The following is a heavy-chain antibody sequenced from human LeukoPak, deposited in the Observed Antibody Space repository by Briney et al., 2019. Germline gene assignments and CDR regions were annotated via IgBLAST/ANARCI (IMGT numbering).Heavy chain of an antibody. V-gene: IGHV3-23*01. J-gene: IGHJ5*02. CDR2: ISGSGGST. D-gene: IGHD1-7*01. Sequence: GGSLRLSCAASGFTFSSYAMSWVRQAPGKGLEWVSAISGSGGSTYYADSVKGRFIISRDNSKNTLYLQINSLRAEDTAVYYCAKDLTGTTRWFDPWGQGTLVTVSS. CDR1: GFTFSSYA. CDR3: AKDLTGTTRWFDP.